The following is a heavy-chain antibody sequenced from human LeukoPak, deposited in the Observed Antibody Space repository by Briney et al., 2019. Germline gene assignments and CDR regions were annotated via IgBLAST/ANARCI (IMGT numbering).Heavy chain of an antibody. CDR1: GGSISSSNYY. Sequence: PSETLSLTCTVSGGSISSSNYYWGWIRQPPGKGLEWIGSIYYSGSTYYNPSLKSRVTISVDTSKNQFSLKLSSVTAADTAVYYCARGRRYSYGYRYYFDYWGQGTLVTVSS. CDR2: IYYSGST. V-gene: IGHV4-39*07. J-gene: IGHJ4*02. D-gene: IGHD5-18*01. CDR3: ARGRRYSYGYRYYFDY.